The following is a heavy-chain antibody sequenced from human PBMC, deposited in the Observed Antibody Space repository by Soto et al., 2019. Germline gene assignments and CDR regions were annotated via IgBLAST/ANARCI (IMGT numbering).Heavy chain of an antibody. D-gene: IGHD2-15*01. CDR1: GYSISSGFY. CDR3: ARAWAGYGPAYFDY. Sequence: ASETLSLTCGVSGYSISSGFYWGWIRQPPGKGLEWIGSVYHNGSTHCKASLKSRVTISVDTSKNQFSLKVSSVTAADTAVYYCARAWAGYGPAYFDYWGQGTLVTVSS. J-gene: IGHJ4*02. V-gene: IGHV4-38-2*01. CDR2: VYHNGST.